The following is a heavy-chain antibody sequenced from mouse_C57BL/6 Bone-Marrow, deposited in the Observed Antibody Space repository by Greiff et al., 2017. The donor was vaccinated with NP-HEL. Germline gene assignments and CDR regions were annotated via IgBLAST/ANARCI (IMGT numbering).Heavy chain of an antibody. V-gene: IGHV3-6*01. J-gene: IGHJ4*01. D-gene: IGHD3-1*01. CDR3: ARDRALYAMDY. CDR2: ISYDGSN. CDR1: GYSIPIGFF. Sequence: DVKLQESGPGLVQPSQSLSLSCSFTGYSIPIGFFWYWFRQFPGNHLEWIGYISYDGSNNYNPSLKNRISITRDTSKNQFFLKLNSVTTEDTATYYCARDRALYAMDYWGQGTSVTVSS.